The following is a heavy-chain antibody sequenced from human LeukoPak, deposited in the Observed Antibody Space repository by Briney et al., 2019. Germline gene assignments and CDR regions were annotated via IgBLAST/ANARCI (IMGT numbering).Heavy chain of an antibody. J-gene: IGHJ4*02. D-gene: IGHD3-3*01. CDR2: ISGDGGST. Sequence: PGGSLRLSCAASGFTFDDYAMHWVRQAPGKGLEWVSLISGDGGSTYYADSVKGRFTISRDNSKNSLYLQMNSLRTEDTALYYCAKDIAKLYDFWSGYSDPLESSSGFIFDYWGQGTLVTVSS. CDR1: GFTFDDYA. CDR3: AKDIAKLYDFWSGYSDPLESSSGFIFDY. V-gene: IGHV3-43*02.